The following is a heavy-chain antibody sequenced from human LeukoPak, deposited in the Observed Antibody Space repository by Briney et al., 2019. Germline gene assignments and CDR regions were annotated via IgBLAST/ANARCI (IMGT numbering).Heavy chain of an antibody. CDR3: AKPKGVYDILTGFDY. V-gene: IGHV3-23*01. J-gene: IGHJ4*02. CDR1: GFTFSSYA. D-gene: IGHD3-9*01. Sequence: PGGSLRLSCAASGFTFSSYAMSWVRQAPGKGLEWVSAISGSGGSTYYADSVKGRFTISRDNSKNTPYLQMNSLRAEDTAVYYCAKPKGVYDILTGFDYWGQGTLVTVSS. CDR2: ISGSGGST.